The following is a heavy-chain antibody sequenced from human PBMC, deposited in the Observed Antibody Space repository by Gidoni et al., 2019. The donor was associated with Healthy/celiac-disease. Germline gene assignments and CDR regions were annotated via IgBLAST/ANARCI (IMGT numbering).Heavy chain of an antibody. CDR3: ARQKVTRQLGLY. Sequence: TYYNPSLKSRVTISVDTSKNQFSLKLSSVTAADTAVYYCARQKVTRQLGLYWGQGTLVTVSS. V-gene: IGHV4-39*01. CDR2: T. J-gene: IGHJ4*02. D-gene: IGHD6-6*01.